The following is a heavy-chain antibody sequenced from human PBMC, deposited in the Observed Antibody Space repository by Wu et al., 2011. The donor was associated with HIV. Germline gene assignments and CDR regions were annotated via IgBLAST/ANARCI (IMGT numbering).Heavy chain of an antibody. CDR1: GGTFSSYA. Sequence: QVQLVQSGAEVKKPGSSVKVSCKASGGTFSSYAFSWVRQAPGQGLEWMGEIVPIFGTANYAQKFQGRVTITADTSTSTAHMELSSLRSEDTAVYYCARVKGRQLLYGNWFDPWAREPWSPSPQ. CDR2: IVPIFGTA. V-gene: IGHV1-69*14. D-gene: IGHD2-2*02. CDR3: ARVKGRQLLYGNWFDP. J-gene: IGHJ5*02.